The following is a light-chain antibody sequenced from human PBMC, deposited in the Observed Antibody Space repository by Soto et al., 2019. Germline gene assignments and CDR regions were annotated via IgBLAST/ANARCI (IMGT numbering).Light chain of an antibody. CDR3: RQATQSYT. CDR1: QSLVHIDGNTY. V-gene: IGKV2-24*01. J-gene: IGKJ2*01. Sequence: DIVLTQTRLSSPVTLGQPASISCRSSQSLVHIDGNTYFNWLQQRPGQPPRLLIYKISNRFPGVPDRFSGSGAETDFTLKISRVEAEDVGVYYCRQATQSYTFGQGTRLEIK. CDR2: KIS.